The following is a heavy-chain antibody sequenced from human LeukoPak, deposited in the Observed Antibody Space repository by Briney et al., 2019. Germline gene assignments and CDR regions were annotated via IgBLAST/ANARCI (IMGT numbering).Heavy chain of an antibody. Sequence: GGSLRLSCAASGFTFNSYAMSWVPQAPGERLQWVSGISESGGNTYYADSVRGRFTISRDNYKHTLYLQMKSLRAGDTAVYYCARHRSAALIDYWGQGTLVTVSS. D-gene: IGHD4/OR15-4a*01. CDR3: ARHRSAALIDY. V-gene: IGHV3-23*01. CDR2: ISESGGNT. CDR1: GFTFNSYA. J-gene: IGHJ4*02.